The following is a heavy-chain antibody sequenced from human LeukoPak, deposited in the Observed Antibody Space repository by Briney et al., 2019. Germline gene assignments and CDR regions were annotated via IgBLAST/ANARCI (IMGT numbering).Heavy chain of an antibody. D-gene: IGHD3-10*01. CDR3: ARDLGPILLWFGEPSGY. CDR1: GGTFSSYA. J-gene: IGHJ4*02. Sequence: SVKVSCKASGGTFSSYAISWVRQAPGQGLEWMGRIIPILGIANYAQKFQGRVTITADKSTSTAYMELSSLRSDDTAVYYCARDLGPILLWFGEPSGYWGQGTLVTVSS. V-gene: IGHV1-69*04. CDR2: IIPILGIA.